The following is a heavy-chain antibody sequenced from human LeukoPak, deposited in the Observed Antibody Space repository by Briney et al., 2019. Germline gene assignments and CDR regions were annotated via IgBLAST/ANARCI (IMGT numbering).Heavy chain of an antibody. CDR1: GGSISTYY. CDR3: ARVDKSSGWAFDY. D-gene: IGHD6-19*01. Sequence: PSETLSLTCIVSGGSISTYYWSWIRQPAGRGLEWIGRIYSSGSTNYNPSLKSRVTLSVDTSKNQFSLKLSSVTAADTAVYYCARVDKSSGWAFDYWGQGTLVTVSS. CDR2: IYSSGST. J-gene: IGHJ4*02. V-gene: IGHV4-4*07.